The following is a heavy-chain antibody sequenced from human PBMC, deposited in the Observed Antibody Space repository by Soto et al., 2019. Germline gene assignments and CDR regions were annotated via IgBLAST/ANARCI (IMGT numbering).Heavy chain of an antibody. Sequence: FSSSSSYIYYADSVKCRFTISRDNAKNSLYLQMNSLRAEDTAVYYCARFAIFGVVNPAPFDYWGQGTLVTVSS. D-gene: IGHD3-3*01. J-gene: IGHJ4*02. CDR2: FSSSSSYI. V-gene: IGHV3-21*01. CDR3: ARFAIFGVVNPAPFDY.